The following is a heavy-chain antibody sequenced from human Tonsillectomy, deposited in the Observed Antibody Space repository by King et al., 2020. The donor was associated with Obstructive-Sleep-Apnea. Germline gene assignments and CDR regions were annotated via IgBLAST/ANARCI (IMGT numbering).Heavy chain of an antibody. Sequence: VTLKESGPTLVKPTQTLTLTCTFSGFSLSTSGVGVGCIRQPPGKALEWLALIYWDDDKRYSPSLKSRLTVTKDTSKNQVVLTMTNMDPVDTATYYFEHRARGDAFDIWGQGTMVTVSS. J-gene: IGHJ3*02. CDR3: EHRARGDAFDI. D-gene: IGHD3-10*01. V-gene: IGHV2-5*02. CDR1: GFSLSTSGVG. CDR2: IYWDDDK.